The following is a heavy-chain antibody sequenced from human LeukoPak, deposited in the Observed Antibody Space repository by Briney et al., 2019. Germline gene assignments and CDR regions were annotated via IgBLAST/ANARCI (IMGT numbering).Heavy chain of an antibody. Sequence: SETLSLTCTVSGGSISSSSYYWSWIRQPAGKGLEWIGRIYTSGSTNYNPSLKSRVTISVDTSKNQFSLKLSSVTAADTAVYYCARLEMATPYDAFDIRGQGTMVTVSS. V-gene: IGHV4-61*02. CDR3: ARLEMATPYDAFDI. CDR2: IYTSGST. D-gene: IGHD5-24*01. CDR1: GGSISSSSYY. J-gene: IGHJ3*02.